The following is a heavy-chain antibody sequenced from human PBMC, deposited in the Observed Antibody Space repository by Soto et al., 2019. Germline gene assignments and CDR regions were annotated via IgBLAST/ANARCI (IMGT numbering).Heavy chain of an antibody. Sequence: PGGFLRLSCAASGFTFSSYAISWVRQAPGKGLEWVSAISGSGGSTYYADSVKGRLTISRDNSKNTLYLQMNSLRAEDTAVYYCAKDPQPGATVFDYWGQGTLVTVSS. D-gene: IGHD1-26*01. CDR1: GFTFSSYA. CDR3: AKDPQPGATVFDY. J-gene: IGHJ4*02. V-gene: IGHV3-23*01. CDR2: ISGSGGST.